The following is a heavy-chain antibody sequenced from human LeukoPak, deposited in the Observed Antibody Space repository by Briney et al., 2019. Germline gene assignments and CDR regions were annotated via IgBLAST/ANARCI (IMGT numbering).Heavy chain of an antibody. D-gene: IGHD6-13*01. Sequence: SETLSLTCTVSGYSISSGYYWGWIRQPPGKGLEWMGSIYHSGSTYYNPSLKSRVTISVDTSKNQFSLKLSSVTAADTAVYYCARKDIAAVWFYDYWGQGTLVTVSS. V-gene: IGHV4-38-2*02. CDR3: ARKDIAAVWFYDY. J-gene: IGHJ4*02. CDR2: IYHSGST. CDR1: GYSISSGYY.